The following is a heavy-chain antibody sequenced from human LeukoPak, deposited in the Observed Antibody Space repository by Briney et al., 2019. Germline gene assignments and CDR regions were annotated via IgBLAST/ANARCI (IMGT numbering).Heavy chain of an antibody. Sequence: PGGSLRLSCAASGFTFSSYAMHWVRQAPGKGLEYVSAISSNGGSTYYANSVKGRFTISRDNSKNTLHLQMGSLRAEDMAVYYCARVSSGYFDYWGQGTLVTVSS. J-gene: IGHJ4*02. D-gene: IGHD3-22*01. V-gene: IGHV3-64*01. CDR3: ARVSSGYFDY. CDR2: ISSNGGST. CDR1: GFTFSSYA.